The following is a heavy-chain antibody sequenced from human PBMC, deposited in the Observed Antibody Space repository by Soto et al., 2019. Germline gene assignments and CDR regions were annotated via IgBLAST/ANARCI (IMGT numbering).Heavy chain of an antibody. CDR2: INPSGGST. CDR1: GYTFTSYY. J-gene: IGHJ4*02. Sequence: ASVKVSCKASGYTFTSYYMHWVRQAPGQGLEWMGIINPSGGSTSYAQKFQGRVTMTRDTSTSTVYMELSSLRSEDTAVYYCARGGGAGGYDFWSGYNYWGQGTLVTVSS. V-gene: IGHV1-46*01. D-gene: IGHD3-3*01. CDR3: ARGGGAGGYDFWSGYNY.